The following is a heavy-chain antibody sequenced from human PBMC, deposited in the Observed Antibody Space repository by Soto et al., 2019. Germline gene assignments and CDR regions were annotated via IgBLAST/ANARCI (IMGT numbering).Heavy chain of an antibody. V-gene: IGHV4-4*02. CDR1: GGSISTDNW. Sequence: QVQLEESGPGLVKPSGTLSLTCAVSGGSISTDNWWSWVRQAPGKGLEWVGEIYYSGSTNYNPSLKSRLTISIDKSKDQFSLDVRSVTAADTAVYYCARGGRWLFDYWGQGTRVTVSS. J-gene: IGHJ4*02. CDR2: IYYSGST. CDR3: ARGGRWLFDY. D-gene: IGHD5-12*01.